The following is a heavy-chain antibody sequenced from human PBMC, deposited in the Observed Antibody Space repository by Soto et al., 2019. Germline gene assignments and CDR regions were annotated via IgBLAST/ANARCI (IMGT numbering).Heavy chain of an antibody. Sequence: QVQLVQSGAEVKKPGSSVKVSCKASGGTFSSYTISWVRQAPGQGLEWMGRIIPILGIANYAQKFQGRVTITADKSTSTAYMELSSLRSEDTAVYYCASEVVALCDVLYFDLWGRGTLVTVSS. J-gene: IGHJ2*01. V-gene: IGHV1-69*02. CDR1: GGTFSSYT. D-gene: IGHD2-15*01. CDR2: IIPILGIA. CDR3: ASEVVALCDVLYFDL.